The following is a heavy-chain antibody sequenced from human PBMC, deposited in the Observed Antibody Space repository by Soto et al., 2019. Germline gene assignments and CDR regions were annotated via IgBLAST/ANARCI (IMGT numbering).Heavy chain of an antibody. J-gene: IGHJ4*02. CDR1: GFTFSNYG. D-gene: IGHD6-19*01. Sequence: GGSLRLSCAASGFTFSNYGMHWVRQAPGKGLEWVAVIASDGRDKKYADSVRGRFTISRDNSKNTMYLEMNSLRGDDAAVYHCAKDKGPGPAVYYFDYWGQGTLVTVSS. V-gene: IGHV3-30*18. CDR2: IASDGRDK. CDR3: AKDKGPGPAVYYFDY.